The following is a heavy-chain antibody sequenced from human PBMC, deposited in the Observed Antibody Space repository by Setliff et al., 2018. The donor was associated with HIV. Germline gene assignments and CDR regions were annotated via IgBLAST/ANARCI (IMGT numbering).Heavy chain of an antibody. CDR2: ISTTGST. Sequence: SETLSLTCTVSGDSISSGSYFWIRIRQPAGKGLEWIGHISTTGSTNYNPSLKSRVIMSVDTSRNQFSLKLSSVTAADTAVYYCARGHDNKYYYFYYMDVRGKGTTVTVSS. CDR1: GDSISSGSYF. V-gene: IGHV4-61*09. CDR3: ARGHDNKYYYFYYMDV. D-gene: IGHD3-9*01. J-gene: IGHJ6*03.